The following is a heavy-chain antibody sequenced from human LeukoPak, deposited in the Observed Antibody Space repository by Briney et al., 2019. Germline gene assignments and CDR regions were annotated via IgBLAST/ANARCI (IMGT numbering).Heavy chain of an antibody. D-gene: IGHD1-14*01. CDR2: IKQDGSDK. J-gene: IGHJ4*02. CDR3: ARGRKFYDY. CDR1: GFTFSNYW. V-gene: IGHV3-7*04. Sequence: GGSLRLSCAASGFTFSNYWMSWVRQAPGKGLEWVDNIKQDGSDKDYVDSVKGRFTISRDNAKNSLYLQMNSLRAEDTGVFHCARGRKFYDYWGQGTLVSVSS.